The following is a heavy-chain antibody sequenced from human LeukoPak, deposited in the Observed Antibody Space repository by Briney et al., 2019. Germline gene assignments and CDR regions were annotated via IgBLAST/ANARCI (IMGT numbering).Heavy chain of an antibody. V-gene: IGHV3-21*01. D-gene: IGHD2-21*02. CDR3: ARGHIVVVTPHFDY. CDR2: ISSSSSYI. CDR1: GFTFSSDS. J-gene: IGHJ4*02. Sequence: GGSLRVSCAASGFTFSSDSMNCVRQAPGKGLEWVSSISSSSSYIYYADSVKGRFTISRDNAKNSLYLQINSLRAEDTAVYYCARGHIVVVTPHFDYWGQGTLVTASS.